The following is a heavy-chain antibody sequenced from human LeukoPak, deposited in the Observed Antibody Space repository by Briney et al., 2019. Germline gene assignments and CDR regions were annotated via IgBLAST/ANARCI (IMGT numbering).Heavy chain of an antibody. CDR1: GFTFSSYA. D-gene: IGHD4-17*01. Sequence: QTGGSLRLSCAASGFTFSSYAMSWVRQAPGKGLEWVSAISGSGGSTYYADSVKGRFTISRDNSKNTLYLQMNSLRAEDTAVYYCAKSSRLRLYYFDYWGQGTLVTVSS. V-gene: IGHV3-23*01. CDR2: ISGSGGST. J-gene: IGHJ4*02. CDR3: AKSSRLRLYYFDY.